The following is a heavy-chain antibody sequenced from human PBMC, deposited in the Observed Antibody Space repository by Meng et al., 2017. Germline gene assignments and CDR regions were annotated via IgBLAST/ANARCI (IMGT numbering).Heavy chain of an antibody. CDR1: GFTFNNYW. CDR3: LDEAPRSDY. J-gene: IGHJ4*02. D-gene: IGHD1-1*01. CDR2: ISGDGSIT. Sequence: EVPVVESGGVLVQPGGSLRLSCAASGFTFNNYWMHWVRQVPGKGLVWVSRISGDGSITNYADSVKGRFTISRDNAKNTLYLQMNSLRPEDTAVYYCLDEAPRSDYWGQGSLVTVSS. V-gene: IGHV3-74*01.